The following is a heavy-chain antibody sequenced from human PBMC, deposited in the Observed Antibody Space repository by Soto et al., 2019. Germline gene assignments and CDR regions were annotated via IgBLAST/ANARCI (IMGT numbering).Heavy chain of an antibody. J-gene: IGHJ4*02. CDR1: GFTFSSYA. CDR3: AREYSYGYSYFDY. CDR2: ISYDGSNK. Sequence: QVQLVESGGGVVQPGRSLRLSCAASGFTFSSYAMHWVRQAPGKGLEWVAVISYDGSNKYYADSVKGRFTISRDNSKNTLYLQMNSLRAEDTAVYYCAREYSYGYSYFDYWGQGTLVTVSS. V-gene: IGHV3-30-3*01. D-gene: IGHD5-18*01.